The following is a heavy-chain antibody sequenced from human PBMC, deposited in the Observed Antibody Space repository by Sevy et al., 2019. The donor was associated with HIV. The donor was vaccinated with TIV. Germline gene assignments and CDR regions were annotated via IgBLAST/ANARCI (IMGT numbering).Heavy chain of an antibody. V-gene: IGHV4-59*01. CDR1: GGSISNYY. J-gene: IGHJ4*02. CDR2: IFYSGST. D-gene: IGHD6-19*01. Sequence: SETLSLTCTVSGGSISNYYWSWIRQPPGTGLEWIGYIFYSGSTNYNPSLKSRVTISVDTSKNQFSLKLSSVTAADTAVYYCARALRTSAVASSFDYWGQRTLVTVSS. CDR3: ARALRTSAVASSFDY.